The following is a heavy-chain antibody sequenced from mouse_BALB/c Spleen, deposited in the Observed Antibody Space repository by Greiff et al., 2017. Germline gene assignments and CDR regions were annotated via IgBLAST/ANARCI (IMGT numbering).Heavy chain of an antibody. J-gene: IGHJ4*01. CDR3: ARWEGYYYAMDY. Sequence: VKLVESGAELARPGASVKLSCKASGYTFTSYWMQWVKQRPGQGLEWIGAIYPGDGDTRYTQKFKGKATLTADKSSSTAYMQLSSLASEDSAVYYCARWEGYYYAMDYWGQGTSVTVSS. CDR1: GYTFTSYW. D-gene: IGHD2-3*01. CDR2: IYPGDGDT. V-gene: IGHV1-87*01.